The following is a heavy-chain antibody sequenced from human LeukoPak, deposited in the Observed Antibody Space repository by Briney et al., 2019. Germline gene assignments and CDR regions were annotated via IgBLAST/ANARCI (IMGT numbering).Heavy chain of an antibody. CDR1: GGTFSSYA. Sequence: SVKVSCKASGGTFSSYAISWVRQAPGQGLEWMGGIIPIFGTANYAQKFQGRVTITADESTSTAYMELSSLRSEDTAVYYCASQLSVVPAAYAFDIWGQGTLVTVSS. CDR2: IIPIFGTA. D-gene: IGHD2-2*01. V-gene: IGHV1-69*13. CDR3: ASQLSVVPAAYAFDI. J-gene: IGHJ3*02.